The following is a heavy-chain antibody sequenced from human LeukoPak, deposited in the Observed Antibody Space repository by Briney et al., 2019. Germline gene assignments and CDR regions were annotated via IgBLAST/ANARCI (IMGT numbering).Heavy chain of an antibody. J-gene: IGHJ4*02. D-gene: IGHD6-13*01. CDR1: GFTFSSYA. Sequence: PGGSLRLSCAASGFTFSSYAMHWVRQAPGKGLEWVAVISYDGSNKYYADSVKGRFTISRDNSKNTLYLQMNSLRAEDSAVYYCARDRYGSSWYSDFDYWGQGTLVTVSS. CDR2: ISYDGSNK. CDR3: ARDRYGSSWYSDFDY. V-gene: IGHV3-30*01.